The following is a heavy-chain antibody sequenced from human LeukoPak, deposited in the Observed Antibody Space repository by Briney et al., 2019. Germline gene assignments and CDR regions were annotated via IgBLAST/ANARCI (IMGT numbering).Heavy chain of an antibody. V-gene: IGHV3-23*01. D-gene: IGHD5/OR15-5a*01. CDR1: GFTFCNYA. CDR2: IRGSGENT. CDR3: AKDSRGSSVRVFDY. Sequence: GGSLRLSCVASGFTFCNYAMTWVRQAPGRGLGWVSAIRGSGENTYYADSVRGRFTISRDISKNTLYLQLTGLRAEDTAMYYCAKDSRGSSVRVFDYWAQGTLVIVST. J-gene: IGHJ4*02.